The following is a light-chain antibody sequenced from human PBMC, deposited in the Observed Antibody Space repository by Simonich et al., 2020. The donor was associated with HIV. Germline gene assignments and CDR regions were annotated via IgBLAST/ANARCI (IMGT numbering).Light chain of an antibody. CDR2: GAS. J-gene: IGKJ4*01. CDR1: QSVSSN. V-gene: IGKV3-15*01. Sequence: EIVMTQSPATLSVSPGERATLSCRASQSVSSNLAWYPQKPGQAPRRLIYGASTRATGIPARCRGSGSGTEFTLTISSLQSEDFAVYYCQQYNNWPPLTFGGGTKVEIK. CDR3: QQYNNWPPLT.